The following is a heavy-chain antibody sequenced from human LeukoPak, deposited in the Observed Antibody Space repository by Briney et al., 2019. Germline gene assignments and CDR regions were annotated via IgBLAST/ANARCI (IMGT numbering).Heavy chain of an antibody. CDR2: ISDHGAGT. J-gene: IGHJ6*03. Sequence: GGSLRLSCAASGFTFSGYAMTWIRQAPGRGLEWVSIISDHGAGTYYADSVKGRFIISRDNSKNTLYLQMNSLRAEDTAVYYCARDGDTVLTRGYHYYMDVWGKGTTLTVSS. V-gene: IGHV3-23*01. CDR3: ARDGDTVLTRGYHYYMDV. D-gene: IGHD4-23*01. CDR1: GFTFSGYA.